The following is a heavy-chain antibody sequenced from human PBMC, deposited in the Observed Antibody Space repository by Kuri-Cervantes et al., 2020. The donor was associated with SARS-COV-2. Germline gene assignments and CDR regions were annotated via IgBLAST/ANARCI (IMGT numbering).Heavy chain of an antibody. J-gene: IGHJ4*02. CDR1: GFTFSSYT. V-gene: IGHV3-30-3*02. CDR3: AKLFGVVVAGTLDY. Sequence: GESLKISCTASGFTFSSYTLYWVRQAPGKGLEWVAVISYDEGSKYYADSVKGRFTISRDISNNTLYLQMNSLRGEDTAVYYCAKLFGVVVAGTLDYWGQGTLVTDSS. CDR2: ISYDEGSK. D-gene: IGHD2-15*01.